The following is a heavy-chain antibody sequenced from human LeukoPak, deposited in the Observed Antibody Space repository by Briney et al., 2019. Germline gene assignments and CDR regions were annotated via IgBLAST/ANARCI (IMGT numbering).Heavy chain of an antibody. Sequence: SVKVSCEASGGTFSSYAISWVRQAPGQGLEWMGRIIPILGIANYAQKFQGRVTITADKSTSTAYMELSSLRSEDTAVYYCARVGAAAGNWFDPWGQGTLVTVSS. D-gene: IGHD6-13*01. CDR3: ARVGAAAGNWFDP. CDR1: GGTFSSYA. CDR2: IIPILGIA. V-gene: IGHV1-69*04. J-gene: IGHJ5*02.